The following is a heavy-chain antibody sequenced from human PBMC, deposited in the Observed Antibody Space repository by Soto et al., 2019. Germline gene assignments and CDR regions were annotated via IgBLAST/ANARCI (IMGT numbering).Heavy chain of an antibody. J-gene: IGHJ5*02. D-gene: IGHD6-13*01. CDR2: MDPDSGDT. Sequence: QVQLVQSGAEVKKPGASVKVSCKASGYTFTSYEINWVRQAPGQGLEWMGWMDPDSGDTGYAQQFQGRITVTRNTPINAAYMELSSLSSEDTAIYYCARDGIAVAGGTWFDPWGQGTLVTVSS. CDR3: ARDGIAVAGGTWFDP. V-gene: IGHV1-8*01. CDR1: GYTFTSYE.